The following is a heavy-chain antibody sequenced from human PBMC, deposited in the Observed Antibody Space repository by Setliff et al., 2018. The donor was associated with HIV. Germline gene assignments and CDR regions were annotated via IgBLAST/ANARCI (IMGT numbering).Heavy chain of an antibody. CDR1: GGSISSHY. V-gene: IGHV4-59*08. J-gene: IGHJ4*02. CDR3: ARLSLGIGGGALFDY. CDR2: IYYSGST. D-gene: IGHD7-27*01. Sequence: SETLSLTCTVSGGSISSHYWSWIRQPPGKGLEWIGYIYYSGSTNYNPSLTSRVTIYVGTSKRQFFLSLSSVTAADTAVYFCARLSLGIGGGALFDYWGQGILVTVSS.